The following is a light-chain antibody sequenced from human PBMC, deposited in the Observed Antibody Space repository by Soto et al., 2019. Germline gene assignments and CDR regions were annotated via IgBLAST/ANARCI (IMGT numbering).Light chain of an antibody. CDR2: GAS. CDR1: QSVSSIY. J-gene: IGKJ1*01. V-gene: IGKV3-20*01. CDR3: QQYGSSRWT. Sequence: EIVLTQSPGTLSLSPGERATLSCRASQSVSSIYLAWYQQKPGQAPRLLIYGASNRATGIPDRFRGSGSGTDFILTITRLEPEDFAVYYCQQYGSSRWTFGQGTKVDIK.